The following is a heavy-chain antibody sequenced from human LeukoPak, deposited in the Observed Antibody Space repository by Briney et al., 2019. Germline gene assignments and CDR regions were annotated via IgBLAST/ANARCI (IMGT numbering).Heavy chain of an antibody. CDR2: IYPGDSET. D-gene: IGHD2-2*01. Sequence: GESLQISCQGSGSMFTIYRIAWGRQMPGKGLEWMGIIYPGDSETRYSPSFQGQVTISVDKSISTAYLQWSSLKASDTAMYSLASAYCSSTTCYFYIAFDYWGQGTLVTVSS. CDR3: ASAYCSSTTCYFYIAFDY. J-gene: IGHJ4*02. V-gene: IGHV5-51*01. CDR1: GSMFTIYR.